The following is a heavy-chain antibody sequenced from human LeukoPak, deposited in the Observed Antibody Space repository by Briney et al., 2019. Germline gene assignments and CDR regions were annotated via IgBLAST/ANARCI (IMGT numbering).Heavy chain of an antibody. V-gene: IGHV1-58*02. CDR1: GFTFSSSA. Sequence: SVKVSCKASGFTFSSSAMQWVRQARGQRLEWIGWIVVGSGNTNYAQKLQGSVTMTTDTSTSTAYMELRSLRSDDTAVYYCARGGLWFGNWYFDLWGRGTLVTVSS. CDR2: IVVGSGNT. CDR3: ARGGLWFGNWYFDL. J-gene: IGHJ2*01. D-gene: IGHD3-10*01.